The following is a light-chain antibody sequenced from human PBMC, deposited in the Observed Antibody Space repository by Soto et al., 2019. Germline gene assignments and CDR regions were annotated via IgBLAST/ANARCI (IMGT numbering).Light chain of an antibody. Sequence: QSALTQPASVSGSPGQSITISCTGTSSDVGGYNYVSWYQQHPGKAPKLMISEVSNRPSGVSNRFSGSKSGNTASLTISGLQGEVEADYYCSSYTSSSTLVFGGGTKVTVL. CDR2: EVS. V-gene: IGLV2-14*01. CDR1: SSDVGGYNY. J-gene: IGLJ2*01. CDR3: SSYTSSSTLV.